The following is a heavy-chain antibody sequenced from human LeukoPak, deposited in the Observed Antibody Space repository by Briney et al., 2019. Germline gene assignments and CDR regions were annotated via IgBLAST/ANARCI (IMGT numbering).Heavy chain of an antibody. V-gene: IGHV1-18*01. CDR1: GYTFTSYG. CDR3: ARLREGMIVVIFDY. Sequence: ASVKVSCKASGYTFTSYGISWVREAPGQGLEWMGWISAYNGNTNYAQKLQGRVTMTTDTCTSTAYMELRSLRSDDTAVYYCARLREGMIVVIFDYWGQGTLVTVSS. D-gene: IGHD3-22*01. CDR2: ISAYNGNT. J-gene: IGHJ4*02.